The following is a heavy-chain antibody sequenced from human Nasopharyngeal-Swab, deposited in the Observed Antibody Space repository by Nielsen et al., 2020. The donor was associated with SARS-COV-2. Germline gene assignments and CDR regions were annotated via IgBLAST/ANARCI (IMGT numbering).Heavy chain of an antibody. Sequence: GESLKISCAASGLTFSSYAMSWVRQAPGKGLEWVSVIYSGGSSTYYVDSVKGRFTISRDNSKNTLYLRMNSLRAEDTAVYYCAKDGSSSPTYWGQGTLVTVSS. D-gene: IGHD6-13*01. CDR1: GLTFSSYA. CDR2: IYSGGSST. CDR3: AKDGSSSPTY. V-gene: IGHV3-23*03. J-gene: IGHJ4*02.